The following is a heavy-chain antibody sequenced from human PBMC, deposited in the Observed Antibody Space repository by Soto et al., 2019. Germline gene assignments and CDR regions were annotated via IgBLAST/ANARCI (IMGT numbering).Heavy chain of an antibody. Sequence: GGSLRLSCAASGFTFDDYAMHWVRQAPGKGLEWVSGISWNSGSIGYADSVKGRFTISRDNAKNSLYLQMNSLRAEDTALYYCAKGSGTYYYDSSGYPHDAFDIWGQGTMVTVSS. J-gene: IGHJ3*02. V-gene: IGHV3-9*01. CDR1: GFTFDDYA. D-gene: IGHD3-22*01. CDR3: AKGSGTYYYDSSGYPHDAFDI. CDR2: ISWNSGSI.